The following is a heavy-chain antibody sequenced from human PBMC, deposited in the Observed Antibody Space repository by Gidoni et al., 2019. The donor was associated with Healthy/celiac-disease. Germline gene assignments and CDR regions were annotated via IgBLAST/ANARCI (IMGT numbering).Heavy chain of an antibody. Sequence: EVQLLASGGGLVQPGGSLRLSCAASGFTFSSYSMSWVLQAPGKGLEWVSAISGSGGSTYYADSVKGRFTISRDNSKNTLYLQMNSLRAEDTAVYYCAKDLDYYDSSGYYYVSLVYYFDYWGQGTLVTVSS. D-gene: IGHD3-22*01. CDR1: GFTFSSYS. V-gene: IGHV3-23*01. CDR2: ISGSGGST. J-gene: IGHJ4*02. CDR3: AKDLDYYDSSGYYYVSLVYYFDY.